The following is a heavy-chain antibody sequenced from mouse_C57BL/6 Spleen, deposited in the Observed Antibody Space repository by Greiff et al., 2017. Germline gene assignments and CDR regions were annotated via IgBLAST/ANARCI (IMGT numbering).Heavy chain of an antibody. CDR2: IDPSDSYT. V-gene: IGHV1-69*01. CDR3: ARSSTYYAMDY. J-gene: IGHJ4*01. Sequence: VQLQQPGAELEMPGASVKLSCKASGYTFTSYWMHWVKQRPGQGLEWIGEIDPSDSYTNYNQKFKGKSTLTVDKSSSTAYMQLSSLTSEDSAVYYCARSSTYYAMDYWGQGTSVTVSS. CDR1: GYTFTSYW.